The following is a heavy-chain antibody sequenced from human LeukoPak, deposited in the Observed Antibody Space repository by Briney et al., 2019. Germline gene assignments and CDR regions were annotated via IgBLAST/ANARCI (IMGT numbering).Heavy chain of an antibody. V-gene: IGHV4-34*01. J-gene: IGHJ4*02. CDR3: ARGYSGSYSLYYFDY. CDR1: GGSFSGYY. Sequence: SETLSLTCAVYGGSFSGYYWSWIRQPPGKGLEWIGEINHSGSTNYNPSLKSRVTISVDTSKNQFSLKLSSVTAADTAVCYCARGYSGSYSLYYFDYWGQGTLVTVSS. D-gene: IGHD1-26*01. CDR2: INHSGST.